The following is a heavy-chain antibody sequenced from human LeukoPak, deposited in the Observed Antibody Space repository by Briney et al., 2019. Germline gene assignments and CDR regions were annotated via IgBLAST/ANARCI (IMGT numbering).Heavy chain of an antibody. V-gene: IGHV4-39*07. J-gene: IGHJ4*02. CDR3: ARDKNRALRPTGFDY. Sequence: SETLSLTCTVSGGSISSYYWGWIRQPPGKGLEWIGSIYYSGSTYYNPSLKSRVTISVDTSKNQFSLKLSSVTAADTAVYYCARDKNRALRPTGFDYWGQGTLVTVSS. CDR1: GGSISSYY. D-gene: IGHD4-17*01. CDR2: IYYSGST.